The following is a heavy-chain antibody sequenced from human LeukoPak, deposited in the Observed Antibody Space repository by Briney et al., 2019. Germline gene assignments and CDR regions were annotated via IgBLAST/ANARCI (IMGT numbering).Heavy chain of an antibody. V-gene: IGHV3-15*01. CDR2: IKSKTDGGTT. CDR3: TTDPVGYCSGGSCYPTDY. D-gene: IGHD2-15*01. Sequence: GGSLRLSCAASGFTFSNAWMSWVRQAPGKGLEWVGRIKSKTDGGTTDYAAPVKGRFTISRDDSKNTLYLQMNSLKTEDTAVYYCTTDPVGYCSGGSCYPTDYWGQGTLVTVSS. CDR1: GFTFSNAW. J-gene: IGHJ4*02.